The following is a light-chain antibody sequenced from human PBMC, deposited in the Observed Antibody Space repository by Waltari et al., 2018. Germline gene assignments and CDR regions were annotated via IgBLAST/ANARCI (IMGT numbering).Light chain of an antibody. CDR1: SSDVGGYNY. V-gene: IGLV2-14*03. J-gene: IGLJ3*02. Sequence: QSALTQPASVSGSPGQSITISCTGTSSDVGGYNYVSWYQQNPGKAPKLLIYDVSNRPSGVSSRFSGSKSGNTASLTISGLQAEDEADYYCSSYTSSSTWLFGGGTKLTVL. CDR3: SSYTSSSTWL. CDR2: DVS.